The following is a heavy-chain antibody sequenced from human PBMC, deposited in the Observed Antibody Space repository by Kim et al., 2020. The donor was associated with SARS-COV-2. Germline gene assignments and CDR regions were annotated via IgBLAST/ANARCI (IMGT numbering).Heavy chain of an antibody. Sequence: KSRVTISVDTSKNQFSLKLSSVTAADTAVYYCAREVRTDYYGSGFCWFDPWGQGTLVTVSS. D-gene: IGHD3-10*01. CDR3: AREVRTDYYGSGFCWFDP. V-gene: IGHV4-59*01. J-gene: IGHJ5*02.